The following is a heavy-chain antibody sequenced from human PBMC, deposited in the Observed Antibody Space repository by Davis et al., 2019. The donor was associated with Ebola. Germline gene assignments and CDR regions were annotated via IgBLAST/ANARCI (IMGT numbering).Heavy chain of an antibody. J-gene: IGHJ3*02. CDR3: ARDLSVSMIVGDDAFDI. Sequence: AASVKVSCKASGGTFSSYGISWVRQAPGQGLEWMGRIIPILGIANYAQKFQGRVTITADKSTSTAYMELSSLRSEDTAVYYCARDLSVSMIVGDDAFDIWGQGTMVTVSS. D-gene: IGHD3-22*01. CDR1: GGTFSSYG. V-gene: IGHV1-69*04. CDR2: IIPILGIA.